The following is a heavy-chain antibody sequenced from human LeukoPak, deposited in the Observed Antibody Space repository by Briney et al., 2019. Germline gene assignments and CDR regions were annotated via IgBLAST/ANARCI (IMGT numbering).Heavy chain of an antibody. CDR1: GGTFSSYA. Sequence: VASVKVSCKASGGTFSSYAISWVRQAPGQGLEWMGGIIPIFGTANYAQKFQGRVTITADESTSTAYMELSSLRSEDTAVYYCAWREGGATTRDYWGQGTLVTVSS. D-gene: IGHD1-26*01. V-gene: IGHV1-69*13. J-gene: IGHJ4*02. CDR3: AWREGGATTRDY. CDR2: IIPIFGTA.